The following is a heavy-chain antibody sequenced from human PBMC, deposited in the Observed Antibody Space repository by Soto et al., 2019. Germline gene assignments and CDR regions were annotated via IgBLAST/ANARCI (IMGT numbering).Heavy chain of an antibody. Sequence: ASVKVSCKASGYTFTSYGISWVRQAPGQGLEWMGWISAYNGNTNYAQKLQGRVTMTTDTSTSTAYMELRSLRSDDTAVYYCARSFWSVEGDYYYYGMDVWGQGTTVTVSS. J-gene: IGHJ6*02. CDR1: GYTFTSYG. CDR2: ISAYNGNT. V-gene: IGHV1-18*01. D-gene: IGHD3-3*01. CDR3: ARSFWSVEGDYYYYGMDV.